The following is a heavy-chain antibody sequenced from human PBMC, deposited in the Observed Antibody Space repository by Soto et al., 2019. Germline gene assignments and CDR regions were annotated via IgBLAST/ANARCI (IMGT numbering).Heavy chain of an antibody. CDR2: INPGGGSA. CDR3: ARDTSGWSLNGLDV. J-gene: IGHJ6*02. V-gene: IGHV1-46*01. D-gene: IGHD6-19*01. Sequence: QVDLVQSGAEVKKPGASVTISCKASGSSITRYYIHWVRQAPGRGLEWMGIINPGGGSASYAQKFQERVTIDKDTSTGTVYMDLRSLSTEDTAVYYCARDTSGWSLNGLDVWGQGTTVNVSS. CDR1: GSSITRYY.